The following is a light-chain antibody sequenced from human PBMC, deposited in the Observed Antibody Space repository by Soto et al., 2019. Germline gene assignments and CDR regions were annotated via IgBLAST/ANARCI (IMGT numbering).Light chain of an antibody. J-gene: IGKJ2*01. CDR1: QSVSSN. CDR2: GAS. V-gene: IGKV3-15*01. CDR3: QQYNNWPPANT. Sequence: EIVMTQSPATLSVSPGERATLSCRASQSVSSNLAWYQQKPGQAPRLLIYGASTRATGIPARFSGSGSGTEFTLPISSLQSEDFAVDYCQQYNNWPPANTFGQGTKLEIK.